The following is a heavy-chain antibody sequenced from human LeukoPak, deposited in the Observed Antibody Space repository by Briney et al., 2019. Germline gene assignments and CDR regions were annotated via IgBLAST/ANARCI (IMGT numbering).Heavy chain of an antibody. V-gene: IGHV3-21*01. J-gene: IGHJ4*02. CDR2: ISSSSSYI. CDR1: GFTFSSYS. D-gene: IGHD6-6*01. CDR3: ARRSSIAAGPDYFDY. Sequence: GGSLRLSCAASGFTFSSYSMNWVRQAPGKGLEWVSSISSSSSYIYYADSVKGRFTISRDNAKNSLYLQMNSLRAEDTAVYYCARRSSIAAGPDYFDYWGQGTLVTVSS.